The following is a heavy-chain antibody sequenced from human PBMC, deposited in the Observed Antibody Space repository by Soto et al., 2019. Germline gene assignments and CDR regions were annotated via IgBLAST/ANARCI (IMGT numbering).Heavy chain of an antibody. Sequence: XETLCLTCAVSGGSISSSNWWSCVRQPPGKGLEWIGEIYHSGSTNYNPSLKSRVTISVDKSKNQFSPKLSSVTAADTAVYYCARGQYYYDSPDAFDIWGQGTMVTVSS. CDR1: GGSISSSNW. D-gene: IGHD3-22*01. CDR3: ARGQYYYDSPDAFDI. V-gene: IGHV4-4*02. CDR2: IYHSGST. J-gene: IGHJ3*02.